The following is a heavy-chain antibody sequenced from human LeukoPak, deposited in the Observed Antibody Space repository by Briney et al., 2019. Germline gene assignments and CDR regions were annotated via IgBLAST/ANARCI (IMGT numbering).Heavy chain of an antibody. CDR2: IYYSRST. D-gene: IGHD6-13*01. J-gene: IGHJ4*02. V-gene: IGHV4-59*08. CDR1: GGSISSHH. Sequence: SETLSLTCTVSGGSISSHHWSWIRQPPGKGLEWIGYIYYSRSTNYKPSLKSRVTISVDTSKNQFSLKLTSVNAADTAVYYCARHLDIAASGTFDYWGQGTLVTVSS. CDR3: ARHLDIAASGTFDY.